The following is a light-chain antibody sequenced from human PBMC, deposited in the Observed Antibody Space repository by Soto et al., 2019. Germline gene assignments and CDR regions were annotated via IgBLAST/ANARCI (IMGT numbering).Light chain of an antibody. CDR2: WAS. CDR3: QQYYSTPLT. J-gene: IGKJ4*01. V-gene: IGKV4-1*01. Sequence: DIVMTQSPDSLAVCLGERATINCKSSQSVLYSSNNKNYLAWYQQKPGQPPKLLIYWASTRESGVPDRFSGSGSGTDFTLTINSLQAEDVAVYYCQQYYSTPLTFGGGTKVEIK. CDR1: QSVLYSSNNKNY.